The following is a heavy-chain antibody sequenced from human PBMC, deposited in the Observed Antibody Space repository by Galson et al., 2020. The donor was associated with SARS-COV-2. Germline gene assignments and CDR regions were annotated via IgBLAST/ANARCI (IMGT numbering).Heavy chain of an antibody. J-gene: IGHJ1*01. CDR2: ISTNGRTI. CDR3: ARDHSRYFQH. V-gene: IGHV3-11*04. Sequence: GESLKISCAASGFTFSDYYMTWLRQAPGKGLEWVAYISTNGRTILYADSVKGRFTMSRDNVKNSLYLQMNSLRAEDTAVYFCARDHSRYFQHWGQGTLVNVS. CDR1: GFTFSDYY. D-gene: IGHD2-15*01.